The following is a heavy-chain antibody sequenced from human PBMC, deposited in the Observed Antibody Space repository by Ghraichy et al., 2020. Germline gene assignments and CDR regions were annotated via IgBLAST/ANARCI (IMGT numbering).Heavy chain of an antibody. J-gene: IGHJ3*02. D-gene: IGHD4-11*01. CDR1: GGSISPYY. Sequence: SETLSLTCSVSGGSISPYYWNWVRQTPGTGLEWIGCIFHSGSTNYNASLKTRVTISLDTSKNQFSLRLNSMTAADTAVYYCARGGTAVTTFASFDIWGQGTMVTVS. CDR2: IFHSGST. V-gene: IGHV4-59*01. CDR3: ARGGTAVTTFASFDI.